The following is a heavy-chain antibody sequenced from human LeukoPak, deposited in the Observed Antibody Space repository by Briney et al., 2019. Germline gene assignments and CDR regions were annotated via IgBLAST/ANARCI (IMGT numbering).Heavy chain of an antibody. Sequence: ASVKVSCKASGYTFTGYYMHWVRQAPGQGLEWMGRINPNSGGTNYAQKFQGRVTMARDTSISTAYMELSRLRSDDTAVYYCARGFGVLITPGYWGQGTLVTVSS. J-gene: IGHJ4*02. D-gene: IGHD3-3*01. V-gene: IGHV1-2*06. CDR3: ARGFGVLITPGY. CDR2: INPNSGGT. CDR1: GYTFTGYY.